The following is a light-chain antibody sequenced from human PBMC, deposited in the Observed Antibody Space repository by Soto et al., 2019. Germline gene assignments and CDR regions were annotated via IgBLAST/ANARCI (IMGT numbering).Light chain of an antibody. J-gene: IGKJ4*01. CDR2: WAS. V-gene: IGKV4-1*01. CDR3: QQYYSTPLT. CDR1: QSVLSSSNNKNY. Sequence: DIVMTQSPDSLAVSLGERATINCKSSQSVLSSSNNKNYLAWYQQKPGQPPKLVIHWASTRESGVPDRFGGSGSGTDFTLTISRLQAEDVAVYYCQQYYSTPLTFGGGTKVEIK.